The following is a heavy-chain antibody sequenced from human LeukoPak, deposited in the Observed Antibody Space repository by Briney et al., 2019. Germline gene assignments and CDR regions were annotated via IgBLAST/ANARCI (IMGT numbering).Heavy chain of an antibody. V-gene: IGHV1-46*01. CDR1: GYTFTSYY. Sequence: GASVKVSCKASGYTFTSYYMHWVRQAPGQGLEWMGIINPSGGSTSYAQKFQGRVTMTRDTSTSTVYMELSSLRSGDTAVYYCARAPNYYDSSGYYYVRSWYFDYWGQGTLVTVSS. J-gene: IGHJ4*02. CDR3: ARAPNYYDSSGYYYVRSWYFDY. CDR2: INPSGGST. D-gene: IGHD3-22*01.